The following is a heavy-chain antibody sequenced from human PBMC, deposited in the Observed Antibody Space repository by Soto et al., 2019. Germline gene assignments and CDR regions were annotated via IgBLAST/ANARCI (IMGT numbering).Heavy chain of an antibody. V-gene: IGHV3-33*01. CDR2: ICSDGSNE. Sequence: PGGSLRLSCTASGFTFSNYGVHWVRQAPGKGLEWVSVICSDGSNEYYAYSVKGRFTMSRDNSKNTLDLQMNRLRVEDTAVYYCARDEMGYCSGGSCYTYGGMDXWGHGATAT. CDR3: ARDEMGYCSGGSCYTYGGMDX. CDR1: GFTFSNYG. J-gene: IGHJ6*02. D-gene: IGHD2-15*01.